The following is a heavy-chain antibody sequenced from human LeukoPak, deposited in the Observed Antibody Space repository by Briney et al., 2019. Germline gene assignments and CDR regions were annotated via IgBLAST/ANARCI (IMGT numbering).Heavy chain of an antibody. V-gene: IGHV1-2*02. J-gene: IGHJ3*02. D-gene: IGHD6-19*01. CDR2: INPNSGGT. CDR3: ARDLRHSSGWYGGAFDI. Sequence: ASVKDSCKASGYTFTGYYMHWVRQAPGQGLEWMGWINPNSGGTNYAQKFQGRVTMTRDTSISTAYMELSRLRSDDTAVYYCARDLRHSSGWYGGAFDIWGQGTMVTVSS. CDR1: GYTFTGYY.